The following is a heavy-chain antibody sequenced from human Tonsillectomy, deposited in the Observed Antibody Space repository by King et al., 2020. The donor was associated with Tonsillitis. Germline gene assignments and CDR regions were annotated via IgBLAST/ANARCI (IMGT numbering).Heavy chain of an antibody. CDR1: GFTFSSYW. D-gene: IGHD3-22*01. J-gene: IGHJ4*02. Sequence: VQLVESGGGLVQPGGSLRLSCAASGFTFSSYWMSWVRQAPGKGLEWVANIKQDGSEKSYVDSVKGRFTISRDNAKNSLYLQMNSLRAEDTAVYYCARDEYYYDSSSYYPFDYWDQGTLVTVSS. V-gene: IGHV3-7*03. CDR2: IKQDGSEK. CDR3: ARDEYYYDSSSYYPFDY.